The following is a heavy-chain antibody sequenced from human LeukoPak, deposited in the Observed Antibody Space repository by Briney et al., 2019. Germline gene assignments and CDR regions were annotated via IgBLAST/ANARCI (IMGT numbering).Heavy chain of an antibody. CDR3: AIINYVWGSYRPEVKD. V-gene: IGHV1-69*05. J-gene: IGHJ4*02. CDR1: GGTFSSYA. D-gene: IGHD3-16*02. Sequence: SVKVSCKASGGTFSSYAISWVRQAPGQGLEWMGGIIPIFGTANYAQKFQGRVTITTDESTSTAYMELSSLRSEDTAVYYCAIINYVWGSYRPEVKDWGQGTLVTVSS. CDR2: IIPIFGTA.